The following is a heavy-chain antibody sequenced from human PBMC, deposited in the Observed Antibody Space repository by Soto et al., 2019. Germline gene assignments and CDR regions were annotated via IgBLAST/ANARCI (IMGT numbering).Heavy chain of an antibody. Sequence: QLQLQASGPGLVKPSETLSLTCTVSARSITTNRYYWGWIRLPPGKGLEWIGSINYSGSTYHNPSLKNRLTISVNTSKCQFHLTLSSLPAADTAMYYCGRLGEFHTGNYYYYMAACGKGTTVTVSS. J-gene: IGHJ6*03. CDR3: GRLGEFHTGNYYYYMAA. CDR1: ARSITTNRYY. V-gene: IGHV4-39*01. CDR2: INYSGST. D-gene: IGHD3-16*01.